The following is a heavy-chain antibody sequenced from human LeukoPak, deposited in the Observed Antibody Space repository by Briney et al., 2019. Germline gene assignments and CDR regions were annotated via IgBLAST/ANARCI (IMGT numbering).Heavy chain of an antibody. Sequence: SETLSLTCTVSGGSISSYYWNWIRQPPGKGLEWIGYIYYSGSTNYNPSLKSRVTISVDTSKNQFSLKLSSVTAADTAVYYCARERAMGASYYYYYYYMDVWGKGTTVTVSS. CDR3: ARERAMGASYYYYYYYMDV. CDR2: IYYSGST. D-gene: IGHD1-26*01. V-gene: IGHV4-59*01. J-gene: IGHJ6*03. CDR1: GGSISSYY.